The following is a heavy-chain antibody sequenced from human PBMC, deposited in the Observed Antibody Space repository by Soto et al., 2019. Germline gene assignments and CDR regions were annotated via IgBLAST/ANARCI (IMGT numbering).Heavy chain of an antibody. CDR3: ASDLNWPNF. J-gene: IGHJ4*02. Sequence: EVQLVESGGGSVQPGGSLRLSCAASGFTFSTYFMTWVRQAPGKGLEWVATIKPDGSERWYVDSVKGRFTISRDNAKNSLYLVMNSLRAEDTAVYFCASDLNWPNFWGQGSLVAVSS. D-gene: IGHD1-20*01. V-gene: IGHV3-7*01. CDR2: IKPDGSER. CDR1: GFTFSTYF.